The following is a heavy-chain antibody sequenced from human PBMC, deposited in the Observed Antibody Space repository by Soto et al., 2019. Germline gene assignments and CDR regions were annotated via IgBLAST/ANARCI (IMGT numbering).Heavy chain of an antibody. J-gene: IGHJ4*02. CDR1: GASISTDAYY. D-gene: IGHD3-22*01. CDR3: ARASYHDNSGHDY. V-gene: IGHV4-31*03. CDR2: IYYSGST. Sequence: SLTCTVSGASISTDAYYWSWIRQHPGKGLEWIGYIYYSGSTYYNPSLKSRISISIDTSKNQFSLKLSSVTAADTAVYYCARASYHDNSGHDYWGQGNLVTVSS.